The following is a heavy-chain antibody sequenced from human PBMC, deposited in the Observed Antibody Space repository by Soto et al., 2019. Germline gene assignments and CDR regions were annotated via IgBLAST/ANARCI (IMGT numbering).Heavy chain of an antibody. D-gene: IGHD2-2*01. CDR1: GYTFTTFW. J-gene: IGHJ5*02. CDR3: ARIYCTTTTCDSWFAP. CDR2: IDPGDTYA. Sequence: GESLKISCTGFGYTFTTFWISWVRQMPGKGLEWMGRIDPGDTYATYSPAFQGHVTISADKATSTAYLQWSSLKASDTAMYFCARIYCTTTTCDSWFAPWGQGPLVTVSS. V-gene: IGHV5-10-1*01.